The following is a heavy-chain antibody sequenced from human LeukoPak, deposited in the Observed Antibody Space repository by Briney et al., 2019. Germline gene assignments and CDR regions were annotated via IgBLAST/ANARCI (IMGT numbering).Heavy chain of an antibody. Sequence: GGSLRLSCAASGFTVSSYGMHWVRQAPGKGLEWVAVISYDGSNKYYADSVKGRFTISRDNSKNTLYLQMNSLRAEDTAVYYCAKDGSSGWYLDYWGQGTLVTVSS. CDR1: GFTVSSYG. D-gene: IGHD6-19*01. V-gene: IGHV3-30*18. CDR2: ISYDGSNK. J-gene: IGHJ4*02. CDR3: AKDGSSGWYLDY.